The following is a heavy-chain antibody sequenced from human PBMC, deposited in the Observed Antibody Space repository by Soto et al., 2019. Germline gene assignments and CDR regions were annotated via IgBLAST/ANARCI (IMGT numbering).Heavy chain of an antibody. D-gene: IGHD3-10*01. V-gene: IGHV4-4*07. J-gene: IGHJ4*02. Sequence: KTSETLSLTCTVSGGSISNDRWSWVRQPAGKGLEWIGRIFASGRTNYNPSLQSRVTMSVDTSKNQFSLTMTSLAAADTAVFYCARVRTVGMSGSPGDSWGQGTLVTVSS. CDR3: ARVRTVGMSGSPGDS. CDR1: GGSISNDR. CDR2: IFASGRT.